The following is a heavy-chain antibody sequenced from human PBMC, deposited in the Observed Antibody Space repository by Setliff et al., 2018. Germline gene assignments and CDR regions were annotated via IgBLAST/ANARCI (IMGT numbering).Heavy chain of an antibody. Sequence: GGSLRLSCVVSGFTFSNYWMTWVRQAPGKGLQWVATIKPDGREQYYADSVKGRFTVSRDNAMDTLFLQMNGLTTDDTAKYFCAKDRWGYADPWGQGTLVTVSS. D-gene: IGHD2-2*01. J-gene: IGHJ5*02. CDR1: GFTFSNYW. V-gene: IGHV3-7*03. CDR2: IKPDGREQ. CDR3: AKDRWGYADP.